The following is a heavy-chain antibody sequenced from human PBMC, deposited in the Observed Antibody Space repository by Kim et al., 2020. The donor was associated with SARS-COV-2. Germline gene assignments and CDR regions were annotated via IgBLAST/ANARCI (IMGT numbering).Heavy chain of an antibody. CDR1: GFTFSDYY. D-gene: IGHD3-3*01. CDR2: ISSSGSTI. Sequence: GGSLRLSCAASGFTFSDYYMSWIRQAPGKGLEWVSYISSSGSTIYYTDSVKGRFTISMDNAKNSLYLKMNSLRAADTAVYYCARAYDFWSGYSPNWFDPWGQGTLVTVSS. CDR3: ARAYDFWSGYSPNWFDP. J-gene: IGHJ5*02. V-gene: IGHV3-11*01.